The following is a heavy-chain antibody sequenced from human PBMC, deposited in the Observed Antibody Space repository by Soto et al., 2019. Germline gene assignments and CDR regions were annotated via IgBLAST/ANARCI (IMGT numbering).Heavy chain of an antibody. CDR1: GGTFSSYA. D-gene: IGHD3-3*01. Sequence: QVQLVQSGADVKKPGSSVKVACRASGGTFSSYASSWVRQAPGQGLEWMGGIIPIFGTANYAQKFQGRVTITADASTSTAYMEMSSLRYEDTAVYYCARGDSLEWLFGDYWGQGTLVTVSS. V-gene: IGHV1-69*01. CDR3: ARGDSLEWLFGDY. J-gene: IGHJ4*02. CDR2: IIPIFGTA.